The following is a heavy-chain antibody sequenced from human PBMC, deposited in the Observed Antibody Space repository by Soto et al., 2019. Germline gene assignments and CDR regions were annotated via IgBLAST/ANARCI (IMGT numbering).Heavy chain of an antibody. Sequence: QVQLVESGGGVVQPGRSLRLSCAASGFTFSSYGMHWVRQAPGKGLEWVAVIWYDGSNKYYADSVKGRFTISRDNSKNTLYLQMNSLRAEDTVVYYCARDQYPITMVRGVIIPTYYYYYGMDVWGQGTTVTVSS. CDR3: ARDQYPITMVRGVIIPTYYYYYGMDV. CDR2: IWYDGSNK. D-gene: IGHD3-10*01. CDR1: GFTFSSYG. J-gene: IGHJ6*02. V-gene: IGHV3-33*01.